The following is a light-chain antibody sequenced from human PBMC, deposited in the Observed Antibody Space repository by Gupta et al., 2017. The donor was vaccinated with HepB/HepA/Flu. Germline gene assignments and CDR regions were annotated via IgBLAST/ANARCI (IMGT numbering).Light chain of an antibody. CDR1: SLRSYY. V-gene: IGLV3-19*01. Sequence: SSELTQDPAVSVALGPTVRITCQGDSLRSYYASWYQQKPVQAPVLVIYGKNNRPSGIPDRFSGSSSGNTASLTITGAQAEDEADYYCNSRDSSGNHVVFGGGTKLTVL. CDR2: GKN. J-gene: IGLJ2*01. CDR3: NSRDSSGNHVV.